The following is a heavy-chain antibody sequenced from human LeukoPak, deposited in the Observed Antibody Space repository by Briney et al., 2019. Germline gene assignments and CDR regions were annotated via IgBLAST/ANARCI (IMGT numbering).Heavy chain of an antibody. CDR3: AKPKLRETYGSGSNIDY. J-gene: IGHJ4*02. CDR2: ISGSGGST. D-gene: IGHD3-10*01. CDR1: GFSISSSA. Sequence: RTGGSLRLSCAASGFSISSSAMNWVRQAPGKGLEWVSAISGSGGSTYYADSVKGRFTISRDNSKNTLYLQMNSLRAEDTAVYYCAKPKLRETYGSGSNIDYWGQGTLVTVSS. V-gene: IGHV3-23*01.